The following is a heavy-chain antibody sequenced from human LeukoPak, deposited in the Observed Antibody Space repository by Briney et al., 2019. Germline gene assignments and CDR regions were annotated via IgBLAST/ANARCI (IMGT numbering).Heavy chain of an antibody. D-gene: IGHD5-18*01. J-gene: IGHJ5*02. Sequence: SETLSLTCTVSGGSISSYYWSWIRQPPGKGLEWIGYIYYSGSTNYNPSLKSRVTISVDTSKNQFSLKLSPVTAADTAVYYCARGPYSYGYNWFDPWGQGTLVTVSS. CDR2: IYYSGST. V-gene: IGHV4-59*01. CDR3: ARGPYSYGYNWFDP. CDR1: GGSISSYY.